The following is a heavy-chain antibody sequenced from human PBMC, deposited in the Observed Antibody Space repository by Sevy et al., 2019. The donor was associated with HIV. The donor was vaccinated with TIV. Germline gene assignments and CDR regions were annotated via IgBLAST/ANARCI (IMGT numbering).Heavy chain of an antibody. Sequence: GESLKISCTASGFTFRRNSMNWVRQAPGKGLEWLAYINTLSDTIKYADSVKGRFTISRDNAKNSLHLQMNSLRVEDTAVYYCARDASVAAYYFDFWGQGTLVTVSS. CDR2: INTLSDTI. V-gene: IGHV3-48*01. CDR3: ARDASVAAYYFDF. J-gene: IGHJ4*02. D-gene: IGHD6-19*01. CDR1: GFTFRRNS.